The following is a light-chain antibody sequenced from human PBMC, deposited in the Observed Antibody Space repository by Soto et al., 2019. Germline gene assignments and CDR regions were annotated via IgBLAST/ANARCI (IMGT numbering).Light chain of an antibody. V-gene: IGLV1-40*01. J-gene: IGLJ3*02. CDR1: SSNIGAGYD. CDR3: QSYDSSLSRLV. CDR2: GNS. Sequence: QPVLTQPPSVSGAPGQRVTISCTGSSSNIGAGYDVHWYQHLPGTAPKLLIYGNSNRPSGVPDRFSGSKSGTSASLAITGLQAEDEADYYCQSYDSSLSRLVFGGGTKVTVL.